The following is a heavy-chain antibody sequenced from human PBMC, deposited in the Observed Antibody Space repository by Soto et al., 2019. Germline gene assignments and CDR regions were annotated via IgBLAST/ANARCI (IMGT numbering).Heavy chain of an antibody. D-gene: IGHD6-13*01. V-gene: IGHV3-23*01. J-gene: IGHJ5*02. CDR3: AKSYLSSSWYHNWFDP. CDR2: ISGSGGST. Sequence: GGSLRLSCAASGFTFSSYAMSWVRQAPGKGFEWFSSISGSGGSTYYADSVKGRFTISRDNSKNTLYLQMNSLRAEETAVYYCAKSYLSSSWYHNWFDPWGQGTLVTVSS. CDR1: GFTFSSYA.